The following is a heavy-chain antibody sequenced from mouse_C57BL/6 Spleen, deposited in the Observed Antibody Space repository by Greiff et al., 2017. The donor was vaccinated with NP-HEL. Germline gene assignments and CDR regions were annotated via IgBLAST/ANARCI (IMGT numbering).Heavy chain of an antibody. V-gene: IGHV1-5*01. Sequence: VQLKQSGTVLARPGASVKMSCKTSGYTFTSYWMHWVKQRPGQGLEWIGAIYPGNSDTSYNQKFKGKAKLTAVTSASTAYMELSSLTNEDSAVYYCTRGSYYGSSYGYAMDYWGQGTSVTVSS. CDR3: TRGSYYGSSYGYAMDY. CDR2: IYPGNSDT. CDR1: GYTFTSYW. D-gene: IGHD1-1*01. J-gene: IGHJ4*01.